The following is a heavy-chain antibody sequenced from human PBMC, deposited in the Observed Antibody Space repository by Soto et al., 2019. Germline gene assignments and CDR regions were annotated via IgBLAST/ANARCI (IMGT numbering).Heavy chain of an antibody. V-gene: IGHV4-39*01. CDR2: IYFPGNT. Sequence: SETLSLTWSVSGDSINSHKYYWGWIRQPPGKGLEWIGSIYFPGNTYYNPSLQTRVTISLDKSKSKFSLKLNSVTAADSAVYFCARLEGLATISYYFDFWGQGALVTVSS. J-gene: IGHJ4*02. CDR3: ARLEGLATISYYFDF. CDR1: GDSINSHKYY. D-gene: IGHD3-9*01.